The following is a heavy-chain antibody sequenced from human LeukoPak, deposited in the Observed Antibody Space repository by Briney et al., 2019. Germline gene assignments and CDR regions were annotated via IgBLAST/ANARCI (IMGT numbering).Heavy chain of an antibody. V-gene: IGHV3-33*06. CDR3: AKSRDAYNHGDT. Sequence: GGSLRLSCVASVFTFSSYGMHWVREAPGKGLEWVAVTYLDGSEKNYADSVKGRFTISRDNSKNMLSLQMNSLRAEDTAMYYCAKSRDAYNHGDTWGQGTLVTVSS. CDR2: TYLDGSEK. J-gene: IGHJ5*02. CDR1: VFTFSSYG. D-gene: IGHD5-24*01.